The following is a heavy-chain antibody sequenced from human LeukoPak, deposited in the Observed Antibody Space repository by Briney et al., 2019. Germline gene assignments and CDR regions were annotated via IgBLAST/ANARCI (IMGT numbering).Heavy chain of an antibody. D-gene: IGHD6-19*01. Sequence: GRSLRLSCAASGFTFSTYGMHWARQAPGKGLEWVAVLSYDGSEKYFADSVKGRYTISRDNSKNTLYLQTNSLRVEDTAVYYCAKSRSGWYGGFDYWGQGTLVTVSS. J-gene: IGHJ4*02. V-gene: IGHV3-30*18. CDR2: LSYDGSEK. CDR1: GFTFSTYG. CDR3: AKSRSGWYGGFDY.